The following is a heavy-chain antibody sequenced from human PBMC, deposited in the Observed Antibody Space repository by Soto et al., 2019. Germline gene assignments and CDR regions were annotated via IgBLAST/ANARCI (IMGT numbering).Heavy chain of an antibody. V-gene: IGHV3-23*01. Sequence: PGGSLRLSCAASGFTFSSYAMSWVRQAPGKGLEWVSAISGSGGSTYYADSVKGRFTISRDNSKNTLYLQMNSLRAEDTAVYYCAKRDSRSWNYRYCFDYWGQGTLVTVSS. CDR3: AKRDSRSWNYRYCFDY. CDR1: GFTFSSYA. J-gene: IGHJ4*02. CDR2: ISGSGGST. D-gene: IGHD1-7*01.